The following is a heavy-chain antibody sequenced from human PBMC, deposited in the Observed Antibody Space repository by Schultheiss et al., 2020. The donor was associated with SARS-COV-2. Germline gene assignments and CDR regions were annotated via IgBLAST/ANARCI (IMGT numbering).Heavy chain of an antibody. CDR2: INHSGST. CDR3: ARGLLPSDCSGGSCYMDY. CDR1: GGSFSGYY. V-gene: IGHV4-34*01. D-gene: IGHD2-15*01. Sequence: SETLSLTCAVYGGSFSGYYWSWIRQPPGKGLEWIGEINHSGSTNYNPSLKSRVTISVDTSKNQFSLKLSSVTAADTAVYYCARGLLPSDCSGGSCYMDYWGQGTLVTVSS. J-gene: IGHJ4*02.